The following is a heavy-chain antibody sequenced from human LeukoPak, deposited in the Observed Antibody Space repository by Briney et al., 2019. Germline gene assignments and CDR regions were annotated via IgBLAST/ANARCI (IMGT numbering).Heavy chain of an antibody. CDR3: ASPYDFWSGYERMGYYYYYYMDV. CDR2: IIPIFGTA. D-gene: IGHD3-3*01. J-gene: IGHJ6*03. Sequence: SVKVSCKASGGTFSSYAISWVRQAPGQGLEWMGGIIPIFGTANYAQKFQGRVTITADESTSTAYMELSSLRSEDTAVYYCASPYDFWSGYERMGYYYYYYMDVRGKGTTVTVSS. CDR1: GGTFSSYA. V-gene: IGHV1-69*13.